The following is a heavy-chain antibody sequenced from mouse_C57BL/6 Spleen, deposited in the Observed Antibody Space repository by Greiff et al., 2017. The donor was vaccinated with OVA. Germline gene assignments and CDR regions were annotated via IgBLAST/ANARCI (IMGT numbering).Heavy chain of an antibody. V-gene: IGHV1-81*01. J-gene: IGHJ4*01. CDR2: IYPRSGNT. D-gene: IGHD1-2*01. Sequence: VQRVESGAELARPGASVKLSCKASGYTFTSYGISWVKQRTGQGLEWIGEIYPRSGNTYYNEKFKGKATLTADKSSSTAYMELRSLTSEDSAVYFCASLLKQGAMDYWGQGTSVTVSS. CDR1: GYTFTSYG. CDR3: ASLLKQGAMDY.